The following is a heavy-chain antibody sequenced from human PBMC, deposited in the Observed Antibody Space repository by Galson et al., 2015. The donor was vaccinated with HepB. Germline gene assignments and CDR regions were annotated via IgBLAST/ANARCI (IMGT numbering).Heavy chain of an antibody. CDR2: IKQDGSEK. D-gene: IGHD3-3*01. V-gene: IGHV3-7*04. CDR1: GFTYSAYW. CDR3: ARVTYDSFWSGFPPYSSYYYMDV. J-gene: IGHJ6*03. Sequence: SLRLSCAASGFTYSAYWMSWVRQAPGKGPEWVANIKQDGSEKHYVESVKGRFTISRDNAKNSLYLQLDRLRAEDTTVYYCARVTYDSFWSGFPPYSSYYYMDVWGRGTTVTGSS.